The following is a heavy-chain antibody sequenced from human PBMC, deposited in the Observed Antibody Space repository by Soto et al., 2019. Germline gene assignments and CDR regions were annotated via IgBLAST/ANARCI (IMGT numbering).Heavy chain of an antibody. D-gene: IGHD5-18*01. J-gene: IGHJ6*02. CDR2: IIPIFGTA. Sequence: QVQLVQSGAEVKKPGSSVKVSCKSSGGTFSSYAISWVRQAPGQGLEWMGGIIPIFGTAKYAQKFQGRVTITADESTSTAYMELSSLRSEDTAVYYCARTRGDTAMVLYTYYYYGMDVWGQGTTVTVSS. V-gene: IGHV1-69*01. CDR3: ARTRGDTAMVLYTYYYYGMDV. CDR1: GGTFSSYA.